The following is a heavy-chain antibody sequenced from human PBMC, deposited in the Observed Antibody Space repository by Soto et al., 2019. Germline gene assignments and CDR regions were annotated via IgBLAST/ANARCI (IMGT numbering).Heavy chain of an antibody. CDR1: GGSISGVS. J-gene: IGHJ4*02. D-gene: IGHD6-19*01. CDR3: ARVGSSGWSPDY. V-gene: IGHV4-59*01. CDR2: XXYXGXT. Sequence: SETLSLTSSLSGGSISGVSSTWIRQSQGKGLXWXGXXXYXGXTXYXXXXKSRVTISVDTSKNQFSLKMSSVTAADTAVYYCARVGSSGWSPDYWGRGTLVTVSS.